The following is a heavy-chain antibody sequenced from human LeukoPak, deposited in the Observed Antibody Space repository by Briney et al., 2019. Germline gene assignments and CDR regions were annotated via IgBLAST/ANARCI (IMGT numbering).Heavy chain of an antibody. V-gene: IGHV3-7*01. Sequence: GGSLRLSCAASGFTLSHYYMSWVRQAPGKGLEWVANLNPDGSKRNYVDSVKCRFTIFRDNAKNSLYLQMNSLRAEDTAVFYCARDSVTCRGCAFDVWGHGTMVTVSS. D-gene: IGHD1-26*01. CDR1: GFTLSHYY. CDR3: ARDSVTCRGCAFDV. J-gene: IGHJ3*01. CDR2: LNPDGSKR.